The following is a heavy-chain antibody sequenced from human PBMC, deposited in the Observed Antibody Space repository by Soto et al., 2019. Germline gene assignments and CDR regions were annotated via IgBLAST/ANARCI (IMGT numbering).Heavy chain of an antibody. D-gene: IGHD4-17*01. Sequence: QVQLQESGPGLVKPSGTLSLTCAVSGGSISSSNWWSWVRQPPGKGLEWIGEIYHSGSTNYNPSPRRLVTTSVYTSKIPCSPKRSAVSAADTVVYYCARDLGRDDYGDYCFDYWGQGTLVTVSS. J-gene: IGHJ4*02. CDR3: ARDLGRDDYGDYCFDY. CDR1: GGSISSSNW. V-gene: IGHV4-4*02. CDR2: IYHSGST.